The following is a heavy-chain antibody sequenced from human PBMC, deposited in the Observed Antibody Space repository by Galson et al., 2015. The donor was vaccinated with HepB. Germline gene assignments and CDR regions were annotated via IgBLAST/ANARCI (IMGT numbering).Heavy chain of an antibody. V-gene: IGHV3-30*02. CDR2: IQYGGNKK. CDR1: GFTFSSYG. CDR3: AKEYNIMVRGVIKNPQY. Sequence: SLRLSCAASGFTFSSYGMHWVRQAPGKGLEWVALIQYGGNKKYYADSVKGRFTISRDNSENTLHLQMNSLRAEDTAVYYCAKEYNIMVRGVIKNPQYWGQGTLVTVSS. J-gene: IGHJ4*02. D-gene: IGHD3-10*01.